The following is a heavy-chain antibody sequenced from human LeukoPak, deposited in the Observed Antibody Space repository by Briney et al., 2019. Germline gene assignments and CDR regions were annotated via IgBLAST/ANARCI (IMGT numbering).Heavy chain of an antibody. V-gene: IGHV1-8*01. CDR2: MNPNSGNT. J-gene: IGHJ5*02. Sequence: ASVKVSCKASGYTFTSYDINWVGQATGQGLEWMGWMNPNSGNTGYAKKFQGRVTMTTDTSTTTAYMELRSLRSDDTAVYYCARGVGGSYFGWFDPWGQGTLVTVSS. CDR1: GYTFTSYD. CDR3: ARGVGGSYFGWFDP. D-gene: IGHD1-26*01.